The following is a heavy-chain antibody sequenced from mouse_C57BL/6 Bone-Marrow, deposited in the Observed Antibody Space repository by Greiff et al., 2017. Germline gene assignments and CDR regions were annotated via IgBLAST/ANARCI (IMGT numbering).Heavy chain of an antibody. J-gene: IGHJ1*03. CDR1: GFTFSDYY. CDR2: ISNGGGST. D-gene: IGHD1-1*01. CDR3: VSGIYYSGSSYPYWYFDF. Sequence: EVQLVESGGGLVQPGGSLKLSCAASGFTFSDYYMYWVRQTPEKRLEWVAYISNGGGSTYYPDTVKGRFTISRDNAKNTMYLQMSRLKSEDTAMYYCVSGIYYSGSSYPYWYFDFWGTGTTVTVSS. V-gene: IGHV5-12*01.